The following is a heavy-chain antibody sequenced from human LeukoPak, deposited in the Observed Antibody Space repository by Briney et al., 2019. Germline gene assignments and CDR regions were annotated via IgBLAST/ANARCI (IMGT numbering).Heavy chain of an antibody. Sequence: KPSETLSLTCTVSGGSISSYYWSWIRQPPGKGLEWIGEINHSGSTNYNPSLKSRVTISVDTSKNQFSLKLSSVTAADTAVYYCARGWRQQLSGRWFDPWGQGTLVTVSS. CDR2: INHSGST. J-gene: IGHJ5*02. CDR3: ARGWRQQLSGRWFDP. D-gene: IGHD6-13*01. CDR1: GGSISSYY. V-gene: IGHV4-34*01.